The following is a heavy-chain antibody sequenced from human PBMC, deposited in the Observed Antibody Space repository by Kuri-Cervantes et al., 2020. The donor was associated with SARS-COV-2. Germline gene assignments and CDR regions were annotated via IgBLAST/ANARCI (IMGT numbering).Heavy chain of an antibody. CDR3: ARQMMSSITIFGVVITRNWFDP. CDR1: GGSISSSSYY. D-gene: IGHD3-3*01. CDR2: IYYSGST. J-gene: IGHJ5*02. V-gene: IGHV4-39*01. Sequence: SETLSLTCTVSGGSISSSSYYWGWLRQPPGKGLEWIGSIYYSGSTYYNPYLKSRVTISVDKSKNQFSLKLSSVTAADTAVYYCARQMMSSITIFGVVITRNWFDPWGQGTLVTGAS.